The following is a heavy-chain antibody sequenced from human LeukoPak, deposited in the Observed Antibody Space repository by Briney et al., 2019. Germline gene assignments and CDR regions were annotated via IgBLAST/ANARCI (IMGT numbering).Heavy chain of an antibody. CDR1: GFTFSDLY. D-gene: IGHD3-22*01. CDR3: ARDLDYVTSDYQYDAFAS. Sequence: GGSLINPCAASGFTFSDLYMTWMRQAPGKGLEWVANIATSSSYTNYADSVKGRFTISRDNANNSLFLRLNSLSAEATAVYYCARDLDYVTSDYQYDAFASWGLGTMVTVSS. CDR2: IATSSSYT. V-gene: IGHV3-11*05. J-gene: IGHJ3*02.